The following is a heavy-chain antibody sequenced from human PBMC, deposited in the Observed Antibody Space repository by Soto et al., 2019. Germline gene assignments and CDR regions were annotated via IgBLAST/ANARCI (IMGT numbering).Heavy chain of an antibody. CDR2: IYYSGST. CDR1: GDSISSGDYY. Sequence: ASETLSLTCTVSGDSISSGDYYWSWIRQPPGKGLEWIGYIYYSGSTYYNPSLKSRLTISLDTSKNQFSLKLSSVAAADTAVYYCARALGGLWDFDYWGHGILVTVSS. CDR3: ARALGGLWDFDY. V-gene: IGHV4-30-4*01. J-gene: IGHJ4*01. D-gene: IGHD1-26*01.